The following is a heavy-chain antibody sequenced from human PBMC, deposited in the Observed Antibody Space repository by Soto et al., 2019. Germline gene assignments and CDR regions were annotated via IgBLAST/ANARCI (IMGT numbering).Heavy chain of an antibody. J-gene: IGHJ6*02. CDR1: GYTFTDYW. Sequence: GESLKISCKGSGYTFTDYWIGWVRQLPGKGLEWMGIIYPGDSDTRYSPSFQGHVTITVDKSTSTAYLQWNTLKASETAMYYCERTTSNFRSYYYAMDGYDQESTVTVAS. D-gene: IGHD4-4*01. V-gene: IGHV5-51*01. CDR2: IYPGDSDT. CDR3: ERTTSNFRSYYYAMDG.